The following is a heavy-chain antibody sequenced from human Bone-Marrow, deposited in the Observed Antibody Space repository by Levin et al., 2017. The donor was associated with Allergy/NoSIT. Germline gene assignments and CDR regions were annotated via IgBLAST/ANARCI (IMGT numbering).Heavy chain of an antibody. V-gene: IGHV3-74*01. CDR2: INSDGTST. CDR1: GFTFSNYW. D-gene: IGHD3-22*01. J-gene: IGHJ4*02. CDR3: ARGYSSGYRIDY. Sequence: GESLKISCAASGFTFSNYWMHWVRQAPGKGLVWVSRINSDGTSTTYADSVKGRFTISRDNAKNTLYLQMNSLRVEDTAVYYCARGYSSGYRIDYWGQGTLVTVSS.